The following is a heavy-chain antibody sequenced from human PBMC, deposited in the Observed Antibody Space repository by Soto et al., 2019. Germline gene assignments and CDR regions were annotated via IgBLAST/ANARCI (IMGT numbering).Heavy chain of an antibody. CDR1: GFTFSSYG. Sequence: GGSLRLSCAASGFTFSSYGMHWVRQAPGKGLEWVAVISYDGSNKYYADSVKGRFTISRDNSKNTLYLQMNSLRAEDTAVYYCAKANYYDSSGYLNWFDPWGQGTLVTVSS. J-gene: IGHJ5*02. CDR3: AKANYYDSSGYLNWFDP. CDR2: ISYDGSNK. D-gene: IGHD3-22*01. V-gene: IGHV3-30*18.